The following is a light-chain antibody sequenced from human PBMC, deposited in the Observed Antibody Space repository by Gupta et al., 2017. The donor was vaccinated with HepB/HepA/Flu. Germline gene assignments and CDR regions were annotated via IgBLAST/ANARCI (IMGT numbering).Light chain of an antibody. Sequence: AIQMTHSPSSLSASVGDRVTITCRASQGIRNELAWYQQKPGKAPKLLIYAASTLQSGVPSRFSGSGSDTDFTLTINSLQPDDFATYYCQHDDNSPRTFGQGTKVEIK. J-gene: IGKJ1*01. CDR2: AAS. CDR3: QHDDNSPRT. CDR1: QGIRNE. V-gene: IGKV1-6*01.